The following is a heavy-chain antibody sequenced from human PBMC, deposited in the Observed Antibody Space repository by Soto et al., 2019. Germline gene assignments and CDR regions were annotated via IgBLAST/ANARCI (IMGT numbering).Heavy chain of an antibody. J-gene: IGHJ4*02. Sequence: EVQLLESGGGLVQPGGSLRLSCAASGFTFSSYAMSWVRQAPGKGLEWGSAISGSGGSTYYADSVKGRFTISRDNSKNTLYLQMNSLRAEDTAVYYCAKHLPVVVPAAAYSYYFDYWGQGTLVTVSS. CDR1: GFTFSSYA. D-gene: IGHD2-2*01. CDR3: AKHLPVVVPAAAYSYYFDY. V-gene: IGHV3-23*01. CDR2: ISGSGGST.